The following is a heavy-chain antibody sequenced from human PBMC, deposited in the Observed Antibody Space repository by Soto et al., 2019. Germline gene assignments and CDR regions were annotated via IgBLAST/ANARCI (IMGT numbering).Heavy chain of an antibody. CDR2: ISWDGGST. Sequence: EVQLVESGGVVVQPGGSLRLSCAASGFTFDDYTMHWVRQAPGKGLEWVSLISWDGGSTYYADSVKGRFTISRDNSKNSLYLQMNSLRTEDTDLYYCAKEWARDGYNYGVDYWGHGTLVTVSS. CDR1: GFTFDDYT. J-gene: IGHJ4*01. D-gene: IGHD5-12*01. CDR3: AKEWARDGYNYGVDY. V-gene: IGHV3-43*01.